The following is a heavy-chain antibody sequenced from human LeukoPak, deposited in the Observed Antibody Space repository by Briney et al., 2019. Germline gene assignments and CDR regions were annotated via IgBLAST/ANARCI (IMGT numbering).Heavy chain of an antibody. CDR3: ARGYDFWSGYYYYGMDV. CDR2: MNPNSGNT. D-gene: IGHD3-3*01. Sequence: ASVKVSCKASGYTFTSYDINWVRQATGQGLAWMGWMNPNSGNTGYAQKFQGRVTMTRNTSISTAYMELSSLRSEDTAVYYCARGYDFWSGYYYYGMDVWGQGTTVTVSS. V-gene: IGHV1-8*01. J-gene: IGHJ6*02. CDR1: GYTFTSYD.